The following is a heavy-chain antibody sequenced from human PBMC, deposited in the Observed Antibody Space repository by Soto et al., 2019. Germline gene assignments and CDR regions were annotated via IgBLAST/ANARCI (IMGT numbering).Heavy chain of an antibody. D-gene: IGHD5-12*01. CDR1: GGSISSSSYY. J-gene: IGHJ4*02. CDR2: IYYSGST. V-gene: IGHV4-39*01. Sequence: SETLSLSCTVSGGSISSSSYYWGWIRQPPGKGLEWIGSIYYSGSTYYNPSLKSRVTISVDTSKNQFSLKLSSVTAADTAVYYCETLGYSGHDADYWGQGTLVTVSS. CDR3: ETLGYSGHDADY.